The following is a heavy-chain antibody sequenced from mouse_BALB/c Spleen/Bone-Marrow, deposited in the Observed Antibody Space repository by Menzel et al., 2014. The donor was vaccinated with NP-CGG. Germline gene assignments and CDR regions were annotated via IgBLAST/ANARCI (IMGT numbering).Heavy chain of an antibody. CDR2: IYPGVGDT. V-gene: IGHV1-87*01. CDR3: ARWGNSYAMDY. CDR1: GYTFTSYW. Sequence: VQLQESGAELARPGASVKLSCKASGYTFTSYWMQWVKQRPGQGLEWIGAIYPGVGDTRYTQKFKGKATLTADKSSSTAYMQLSSLASEDSAVYYCARWGNSYAMDYWGQGTSVTVSS. D-gene: IGHD2-1*01. J-gene: IGHJ4*01.